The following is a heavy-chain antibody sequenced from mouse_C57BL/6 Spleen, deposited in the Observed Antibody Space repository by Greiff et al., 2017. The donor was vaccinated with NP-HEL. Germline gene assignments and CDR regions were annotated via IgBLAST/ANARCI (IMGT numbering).Heavy chain of an antibody. CDR1: GYSITSGYY. Sequence: EVKLQESGPGLVKPSQSLSLTCSVTGYSITSGYYWNWIRQFPGNKLEWMGYISYDGSNNYNPSLKNRISITRDTSKNQFFLKLNSVTTEDTATYYCAREEETGSWFAYWGQGTLVTVSA. CDR3: AREEETGSWFAY. J-gene: IGHJ3*01. D-gene: IGHD4-1*01. V-gene: IGHV3-6*01. CDR2: ISYDGSN.